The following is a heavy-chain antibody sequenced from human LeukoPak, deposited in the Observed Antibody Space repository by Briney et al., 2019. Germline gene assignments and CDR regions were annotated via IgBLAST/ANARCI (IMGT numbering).Heavy chain of an antibody. CDR1: GFTFTDYW. D-gene: IGHD5-12*01. V-gene: IGHV3-74*01. CDR2: INTDTRGT. J-gene: IGHJ4*02. Sequence: PGGSLRLSCAASGFTFTDYWMHWVRQVPGKGLVWVSIINTDTRGTYYADSVKGRFTISRDNAKSTLYLQMDSLRAEDTAVYYCARDLIVATIGVDYWGQGTLVTVSS. CDR3: ARDLIVATIGVDY.